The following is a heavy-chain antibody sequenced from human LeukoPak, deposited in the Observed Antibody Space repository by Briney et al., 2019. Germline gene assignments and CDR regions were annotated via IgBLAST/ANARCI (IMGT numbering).Heavy chain of an antibody. CDR3: ARRISAASPLDY. Sequence: GESLKIPCKASGYSFINYWIGWVRQMPGKGLEWMGIIYPGDSDSRYSPSFQGQVTISADKSNNTAYLQWSSLKASDTAMYYCARRISAASPLDYWGQGTLVTVSS. CDR2: IYPGDSDS. V-gene: IGHV5-51*01. CDR1: GYSFINYW. J-gene: IGHJ4*02. D-gene: IGHD6-13*01.